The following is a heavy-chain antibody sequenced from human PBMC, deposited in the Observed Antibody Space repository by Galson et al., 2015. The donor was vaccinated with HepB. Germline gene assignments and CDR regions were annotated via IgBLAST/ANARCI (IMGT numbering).Heavy chain of an antibody. Sequence: SLRLSCAASGFTFSSAWMSWVRQAPGKGLEWVGRIKSKTDGGTTDYAAPVKGRFTISRDDSKNTLYLQMNSLKTEDTAVYYCTTDRSQGATAAFVGVVNGEPPHWYFDLWGRGTLVTVSS. CDR1: GFTFSSAW. D-gene: IGHD2-8*01. CDR3: TTDRSQGATAAFVGVVNGEPPHWYFDL. V-gene: IGHV3-15*01. J-gene: IGHJ2*01. CDR2: IKSKTDGGTT.